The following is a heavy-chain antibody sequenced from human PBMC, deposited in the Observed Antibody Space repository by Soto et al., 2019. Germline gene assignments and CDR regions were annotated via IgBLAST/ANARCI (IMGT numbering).Heavy chain of an antibody. D-gene: IGHD2-15*01. CDR3: ARRDSGGFYRFFDS. CDR1: GGSLGTNP. Sequence: SVKVSCKASGGSLGTNPISWVRQAPGQGLEWMGGTGSGTGPGNHAQKFQGRLTVTADKSTSTVYMELTNLSSEDTAVYYCARRDSGGFYRFFDSWGQGTLVTVSS. J-gene: IGHJ4*02. CDR2: TGSGTGPG. V-gene: IGHV1-69*06.